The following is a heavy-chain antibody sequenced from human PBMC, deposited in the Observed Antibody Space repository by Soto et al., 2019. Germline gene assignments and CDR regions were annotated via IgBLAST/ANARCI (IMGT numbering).Heavy chain of an antibody. V-gene: IGHV1-69*01. Sequence: QVQLVQSGAEVKKPGSSVKVSCKASGGTFSSYAISWVRQAPGQGLEWMGGIIPIFGTANYAQKFQGRVTITADESTSTAYMELSSLRSEDTAVYYCVRGSIAARHLGGYYYYGMDVWGQGTTVTVSS. D-gene: IGHD6-6*01. CDR3: VRGSIAARHLGGYYYYGMDV. CDR2: IIPIFGTA. J-gene: IGHJ6*02. CDR1: GGTFSSYA.